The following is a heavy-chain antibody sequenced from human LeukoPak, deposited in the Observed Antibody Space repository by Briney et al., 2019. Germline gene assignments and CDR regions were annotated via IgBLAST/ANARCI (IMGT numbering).Heavy chain of an antibody. CDR1: GYTFTSYD. Sequence: ASVKVSCKASGYTFTSYDIHWVRQATGQGLEWMGWMNPNSGNTGYAQKFQGRVTMTRNTSISTAYMELSSLRSEDTAVYYCARTSTSSSGWYDYWGQGTLVTVSS. CDR3: ARTSTSSSGWYDY. D-gene: IGHD6-19*01. CDR2: MNPNSGNT. J-gene: IGHJ4*02. V-gene: IGHV1-8*01.